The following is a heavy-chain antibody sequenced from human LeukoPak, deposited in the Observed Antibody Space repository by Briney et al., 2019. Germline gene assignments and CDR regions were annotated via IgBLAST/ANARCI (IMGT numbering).Heavy chain of an antibody. CDR3: ARDKGMSYGSGSYAVDRYYYYYYGMDV. CDR1: GGTFSSYA. CDR2: IIPILGIA. D-gene: IGHD3-10*01. V-gene: IGHV1-69*04. Sequence: ASVKVSCKASGGTFSSYAISWVRQAPGQGLEWMGRIIPILGIANYAQKFQGRVTITADKSTSTAYMELSSLRSEDTAVYYCARDKGMSYGSGSYAVDRYYYYYYGMDVWGQGTTVTVSS. J-gene: IGHJ6*02.